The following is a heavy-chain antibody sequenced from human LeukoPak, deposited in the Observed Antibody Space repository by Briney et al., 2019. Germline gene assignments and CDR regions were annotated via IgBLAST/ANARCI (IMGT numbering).Heavy chain of an antibody. Sequence: PSETLSLTCTVSGYSISSGYYWGWIRQPPGKGLEWIGSIYHSGSTYYNPSLKSRVTISVDTSKNQFSLKLSSVTAADTAVYYCARHAMGVVVPAAIALHFDYWGQGTLVTVSS. CDR3: ARHAMGVVVPAAIALHFDY. CDR2: IYHSGST. CDR1: GYSISSGYY. D-gene: IGHD2-2*02. V-gene: IGHV4-38-2*02. J-gene: IGHJ4*02.